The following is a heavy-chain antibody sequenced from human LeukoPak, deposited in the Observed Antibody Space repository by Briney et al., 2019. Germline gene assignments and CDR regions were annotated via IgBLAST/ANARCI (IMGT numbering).Heavy chain of an antibody. Sequence: GRSLRLSCSASASTFSSYGMESVRQAPGKGLEWAAVISYDGSNKYYADSVKGRFTISRDNSKSTLYLQMNSLRAEDTAVYYCAKGLRYFDWLFDYWGQGTLVTVSS. CDR3: AKGLRYFDWLFDY. V-gene: IGHV3-30*18. CDR2: ISYDGSNK. CDR1: ASTFSSYG. D-gene: IGHD3-9*01. J-gene: IGHJ4*02.